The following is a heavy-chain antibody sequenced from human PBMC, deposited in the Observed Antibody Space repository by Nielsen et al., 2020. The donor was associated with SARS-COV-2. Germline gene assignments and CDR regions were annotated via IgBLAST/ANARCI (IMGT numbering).Heavy chain of an antibody. Sequence: WIRQPPGKGLEWVSYISSSSSTIYYADSVKGRFTISRDNAKNSLYLQMNSLRAEDTAVYYCARQTRRQQWLVRRNHYFDYWGQGTLVTVSS. J-gene: IGHJ4*02. CDR3: ARQTRRQQWLVRRNHYFDY. D-gene: IGHD6-19*01. CDR2: ISSSSSTI. V-gene: IGHV3-48*03.